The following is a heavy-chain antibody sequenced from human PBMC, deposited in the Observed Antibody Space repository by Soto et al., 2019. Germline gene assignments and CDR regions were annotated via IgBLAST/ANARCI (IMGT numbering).Heavy chain of an antibody. V-gene: IGHV3-21*01. D-gene: IGHD2-21*02. CDR1: GFPFRSNS. Sequence: PGGSLRLSCAASGFPFRSNSMNWVRQAPGKGLEWVSSVSSSSSYIYYADSVKGRFTIYRDNAKNSLYLQMNSLRAEDTAVYYCARVYCGGDCYSGTGLWGQGTLVTVSS. CDR2: VSSSSSYI. CDR3: ARVYCGGDCYSGTGL. J-gene: IGHJ4*02.